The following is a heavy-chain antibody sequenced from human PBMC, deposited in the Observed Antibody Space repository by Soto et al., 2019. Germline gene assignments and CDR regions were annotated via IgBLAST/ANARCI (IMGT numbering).Heavy chain of an antibody. Sequence: QVQLVESGGGVVQPGRSLRLSCAASGFTFSSYAMHWVRQAPGKGLEWVAVISYDESNKYYADSVKGRFTISRDNFKNTLYLQMNSLRAEDTAVYYCARDLRQGCISTSCYANYYYGMDVWGQGTTVTVSS. J-gene: IGHJ6*02. D-gene: IGHD2-2*01. CDR2: ISYDESNK. CDR3: ARDLRQGCISTSCYANYYYGMDV. V-gene: IGHV3-30-3*01. CDR1: GFTFSSYA.